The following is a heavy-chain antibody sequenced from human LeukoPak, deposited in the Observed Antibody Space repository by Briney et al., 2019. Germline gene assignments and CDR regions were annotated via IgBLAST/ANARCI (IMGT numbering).Heavy chain of an antibody. Sequence: ASVKVSCKASGYSFTSHYMYWVRQAPGQGLEWMGLINPRGTATRYAESFQGRLTLTRDLSTSTDYMELSSLRSDDTAVYFCARDTSEGDYAWWFDPWGQGTLVTVAS. V-gene: IGHV1-46*01. CDR3: ARDTSEGDYAWWFDP. J-gene: IGHJ5*02. CDR2: INPRGTAT. D-gene: IGHD3-16*01. CDR1: GYSFTSHY.